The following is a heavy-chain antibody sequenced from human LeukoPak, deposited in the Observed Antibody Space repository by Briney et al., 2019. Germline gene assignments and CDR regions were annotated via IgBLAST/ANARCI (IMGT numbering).Heavy chain of an antibody. V-gene: IGHV3-23*01. CDR1: GITLSNYG. D-gene: IGHD3-10*01. CDR3: AKRGIVIRAVIIIGFHKEAYYFDY. Sequence: GGPLRLSCVVSGITLSNYGMSWVRQAPGKGLEWVSGISERGGSTNYEDSVKGRFIISRESSKNTVYLQMNSLRVEDTAVYFCAKRGIVIRAVIIIGFHKEAYYFDYWGQGILATVSS. J-gene: IGHJ4*02. CDR2: ISERGGST.